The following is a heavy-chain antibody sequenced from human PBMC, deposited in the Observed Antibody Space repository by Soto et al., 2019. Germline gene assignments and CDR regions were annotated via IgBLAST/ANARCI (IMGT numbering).Heavy chain of an antibody. J-gene: IGHJ5*02. CDR3: ASEYSSGWYDWFDP. Sequence: GGSLRLSCAASGFTFSDAWMTWVRQAPGKGLEWVGRIKTRTDGGTTDYGAPVKGRFTISRDNSKNTLYLQMNSLRAEDTAVYYCASEYSSGWYDWFDPWGQGTLVTVSS. D-gene: IGHD6-19*01. V-gene: IGHV3-15*01. CDR1: GFTFSDAW. CDR2: IKTRTDGGTT.